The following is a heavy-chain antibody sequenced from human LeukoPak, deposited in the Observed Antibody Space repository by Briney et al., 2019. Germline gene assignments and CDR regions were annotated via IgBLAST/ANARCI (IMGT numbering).Heavy chain of an antibody. D-gene: IGHD5/OR15-5a*01. V-gene: IGHV3-74*01. CDR3: ASSVPGPNWFDP. J-gene: IGHJ5*02. CDR2: INSDGSST. Sequence: GGSPRLSCAASGFTFSNYWMHWVRQAPGKGLVWVSRINSDGSSTSYADSVKGRFTISRDNAKNTLYLQMNSLRAEDTAVYYCASSVPGPNWFDPWGQGTLVTVSS. CDR1: GFTFSNYW.